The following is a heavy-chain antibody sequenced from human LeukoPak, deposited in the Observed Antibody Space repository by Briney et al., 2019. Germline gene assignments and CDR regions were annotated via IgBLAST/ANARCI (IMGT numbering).Heavy chain of an antibody. Sequence: SETLSLTCAVYGGSFSGYYWSWIRQPPGKGLEWIGEINHSGSTNYNPSLKSRATISVDTSKNQFSLKLSSVTAADTAVYYCARGYQRFDYWGQGTLVTVSS. J-gene: IGHJ4*02. CDR2: INHSGST. CDR3: ARGYQRFDY. D-gene: IGHD2-2*01. V-gene: IGHV4-34*01. CDR1: GGSFSGYY.